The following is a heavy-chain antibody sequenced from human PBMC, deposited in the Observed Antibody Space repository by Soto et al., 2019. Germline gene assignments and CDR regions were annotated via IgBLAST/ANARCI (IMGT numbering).Heavy chain of an antibody. CDR2: ISGSGGST. CDR1: GFTFSSYG. CDR3: ANRNDYGSGSYFPFDH. Sequence: GASVRLSCAASGFTFSSYGMSWVRQAPGKGLEWVSSISGSGGSTYYADSVKGRFTISRDNSKNTLYLQMSSLRAEDTAVYYCANRNDYGSGSYFPFDHWGQGTLVTVSS. D-gene: IGHD3-10*01. J-gene: IGHJ4*02. V-gene: IGHV3-23*01.